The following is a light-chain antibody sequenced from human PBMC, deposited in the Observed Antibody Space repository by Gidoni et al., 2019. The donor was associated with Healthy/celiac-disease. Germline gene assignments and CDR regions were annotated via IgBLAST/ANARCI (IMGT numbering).Light chain of an antibody. CDR3: QQANSFPST. V-gene: IGKV1-12*01. CDR1: QGISRW. CDR2: AAS. Sequence: DIHMTQSPSSVSAAVGDRVTITCRASQGISRWLAWYQQKPGKAPKLLIYAASSLKSGVPSRFSGSGSGTDCTLTISSLQPEDFATYYCQQANSFPSTFGQGTKVEIK. J-gene: IGKJ1*01.